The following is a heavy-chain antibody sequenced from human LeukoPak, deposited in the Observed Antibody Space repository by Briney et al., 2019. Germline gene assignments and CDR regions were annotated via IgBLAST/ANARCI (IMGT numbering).Heavy chain of an antibody. J-gene: IGHJ4*02. CDR1: GFTFSSYA. V-gene: IGHV3-23*01. CDR2: ISGSGGST. Sequence: AGSLRLSCAASGFTFSSYAMSWVRQAPGKGLEWVSAISGSGGSTYYADSVKGRFTISRDNSKNTLYLQMNSLRAEDTAVYYCAKGHGSGSYLFDYWGQGTLATVSS. CDR3: AKGHGSGSYLFDY. D-gene: IGHD3-10*01.